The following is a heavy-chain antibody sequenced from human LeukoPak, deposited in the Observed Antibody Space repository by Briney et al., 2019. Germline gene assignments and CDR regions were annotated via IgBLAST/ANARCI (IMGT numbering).Heavy chain of an antibody. D-gene: IGHD1-26*01. J-gene: IGHJ4*02. Sequence: GGSLRLYCAASGFTFSSYNMNWVRQAPGKGLEWVSSISSSSSYIYYADSVKGRFTISRDNAKNSLYLQMNSLRAEDTAVYYCARYDSGSYRYWGQGTLVTVSS. CDR1: GFTFSSYN. CDR2: ISSSSSYI. V-gene: IGHV3-21*01. CDR3: ARYDSGSYRY.